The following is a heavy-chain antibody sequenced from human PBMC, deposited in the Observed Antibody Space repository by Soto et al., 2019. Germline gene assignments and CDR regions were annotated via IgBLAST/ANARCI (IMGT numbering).Heavy chain of an antibody. D-gene: IGHD5-18*01. Sequence: SETLSLTCAVSGGSISGSYYYWGWLRQSPGKGPEWIGSVFYTGFTSYNPSLESRVSVSVDTSKNQFSLKLSSVTAADTAVYYCARGDNTAMVSLDYWGQGTLVTVYS. J-gene: IGHJ4*02. CDR1: GGSISGSYYY. CDR3: ARGDNTAMVSLDY. CDR2: VFYTGFT. V-gene: IGHV4-39*01.